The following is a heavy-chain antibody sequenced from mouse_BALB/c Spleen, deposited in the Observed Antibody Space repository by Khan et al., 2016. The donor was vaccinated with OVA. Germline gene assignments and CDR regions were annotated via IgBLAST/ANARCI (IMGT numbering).Heavy chain of an antibody. CDR3: TRLVDY. J-gene: IGHJ4*01. CDR2: ISSGGNT. Sequence: EVELVESGGGLVKPAGSLKLSCAASGFTFSSYAVSWVRQTPEKRLEWVASISSGGNTYYPDSVKGRFTISRDDARNILYLQMSSLRSEDTAMYYCTRLVDYWGQGTSVTVSS. V-gene: IGHV5-6-5*01. CDR1: GFTFSSYA.